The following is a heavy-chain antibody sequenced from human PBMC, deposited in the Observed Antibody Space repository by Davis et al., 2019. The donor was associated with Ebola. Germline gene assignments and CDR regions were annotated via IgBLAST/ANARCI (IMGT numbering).Heavy chain of an antibody. J-gene: IGHJ3*02. CDR3: AKDGPPSSGYYRDAFDI. V-gene: IGHV3-23*01. CDR2: ISGSGGST. D-gene: IGHD3-22*01. Sequence: GESLKISCAASGFTFSSYAMSWVRQAPGKGLEWVSAISGSGGSTYYADSVKGRFTISRDNSKNTLYLQMNSLRAEDTAVYYCAKDGPPSSGYYRDAFDIWGQGTMVTVSS. CDR1: GFTFSSYA.